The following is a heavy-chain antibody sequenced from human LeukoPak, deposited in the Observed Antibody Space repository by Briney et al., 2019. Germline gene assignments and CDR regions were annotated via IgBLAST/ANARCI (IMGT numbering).Heavy chain of an antibody. V-gene: IGHV1-18*01. D-gene: IGHD4/OR15-4a*01. CDR2: INTYSGDT. CDR3: ARDERSRDYGAAGYFDY. CDR1: GYTFTNYG. Sequence: ASVKVSCKASGYTFTNYGISWVRQAPGQGLEWMGWINTYSGDTNYAPKSQGRVTVTTDTSTTTAYMELRSLRFDDTAIYYCARDERSRDYGAAGYFDYWGQGTLVTVSS. J-gene: IGHJ4*02.